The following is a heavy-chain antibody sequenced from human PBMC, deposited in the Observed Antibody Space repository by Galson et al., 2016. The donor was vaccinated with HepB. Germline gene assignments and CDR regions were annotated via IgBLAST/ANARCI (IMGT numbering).Heavy chain of an antibody. CDR2: IYPDRST. V-gene: IGHV4-39*01. J-gene: IGHJ2*01. CDR1: GGSISGGYY. Sequence: SETLSLTCIVSGGSISGGYYWGWIRQSPEKGLEWIGSIYPDRSTYHNPSLKSRLTMSVDTPKSQFSLMLSSVTAADTAVYYCARSSRLPCIGGRCDYWYFDLWGRGTLITVSS. D-gene: IGHD2-15*01. CDR3: ARSSRLPCIGGRCDYWYFDL.